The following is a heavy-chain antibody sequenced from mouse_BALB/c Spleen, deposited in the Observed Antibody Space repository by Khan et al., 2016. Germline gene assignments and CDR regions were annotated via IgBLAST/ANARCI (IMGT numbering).Heavy chain of an antibody. J-gene: IGHJ1*01. CDR2: ISYSGST. D-gene: IGHD1-1*01. Sequence: VQLQQSGPGLVKPSQSLSLTCTVTGYSITSDYAWNWIRQFPGNKLEWMGYISYSGSTSYNPSLKSRISITRDTSKNQFFLQLNSVTTEDTATYYYARFYYGSSYWYFDVWGAGTTVTVSS. CDR1: GYSITSDYA. V-gene: IGHV3-2*02. CDR3: ARFYYGSSYWYFDV.